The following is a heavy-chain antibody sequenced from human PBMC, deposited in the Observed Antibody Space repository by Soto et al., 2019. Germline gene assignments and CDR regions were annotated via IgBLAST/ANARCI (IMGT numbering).Heavy chain of an antibody. CDR3: ARDVGGYDQGGYYYYYMDV. D-gene: IGHD5-12*01. Sequence: PSETLSLTCTVSGGSISSYYWSWIRQPPGKGLEWIGYIYYSGSTNYNPSLKSRVTISVDTSKNQFSLKLSSVTAADTAVYYCARDVGGYDQGGYYYYYMDVWGKGTTVTVSS. J-gene: IGHJ6*03. CDR2: IYYSGST. CDR1: GGSISSYY. V-gene: IGHV4-59*01.